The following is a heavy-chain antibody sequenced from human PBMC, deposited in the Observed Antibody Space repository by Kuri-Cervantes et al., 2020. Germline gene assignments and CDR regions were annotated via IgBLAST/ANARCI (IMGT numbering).Heavy chain of an antibody. CDR3: ARDRKRGEAFDI. D-gene: IGHD3-16*01. CDR2: IYYSGST. J-gene: IGHJ3*02. CDR1: GFTFSSYG. Sequence: LRLSCAASGFTFSSYGMHWIRQHPGKGLEWIGYIYYSGSTYYNPSLKSRVTISVDTSKNQFSLKLSSVTAADTAVYYCARDRKRGEAFDIWGQGTMVTVSS. V-gene: IGHV4-31*02.